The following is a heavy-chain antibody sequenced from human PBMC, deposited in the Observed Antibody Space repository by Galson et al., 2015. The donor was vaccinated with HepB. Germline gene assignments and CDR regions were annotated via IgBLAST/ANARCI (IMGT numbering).Heavy chain of an antibody. CDR3: ARDRGDGDWGDIVVVVAAWFDP. CDR1: GGTFSSYT. CDR2: IIPILGIA. V-gene: IGHV1-69*04. J-gene: IGHJ5*02. D-gene: IGHD2-15*01. Sequence: SVKVSCKASGGTFSSYTISWVRQAPGQGLEWMGRIIPILGIANYAQKFQGRVTITADKSTSTAYMELSSLRSEDTAVYYCARDRGDGDWGDIVVVVAAWFDPWGQGTLVTVSS.